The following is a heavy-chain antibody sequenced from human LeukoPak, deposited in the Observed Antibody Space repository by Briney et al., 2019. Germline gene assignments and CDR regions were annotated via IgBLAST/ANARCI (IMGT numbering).Heavy chain of an antibody. CDR3: AKGSATSRPYYFDY. CDR1: GFTFNRYA. D-gene: IGHD6-13*01. Sequence: PGGSLRLSCAASGFTFNRYAMGWVRQAPGKGLEWVSAITNSGGSTYYADSVKGRFTISRDNSQSTLYLQMNSLRAEDTAVYYCAKGSATSRPYYFDYWGQGTLVTVSS. CDR2: ITNSGGST. V-gene: IGHV3-23*01. J-gene: IGHJ4*02.